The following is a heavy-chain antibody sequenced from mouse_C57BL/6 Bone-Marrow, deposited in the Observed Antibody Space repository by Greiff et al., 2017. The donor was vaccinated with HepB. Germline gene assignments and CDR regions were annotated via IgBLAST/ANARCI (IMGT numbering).Heavy chain of an antibody. CDR1: GFTFSSYA. V-gene: IGHV5-4*03. Sequence: EVMLVESGGGLVKPGGSLKLSCAASGFTFSSYAMSWVRQTPEKRLEWVATISDGGSYTYYPDNVKGRFTISRDNAKNNLYLQMSHLKSEDTAMYYCARVGSGPFAYWGQGTLVTVSA. J-gene: IGHJ3*01. CDR2: ISDGGSYT. CDR3: ARVGSGPFAY. D-gene: IGHD3-2*02.